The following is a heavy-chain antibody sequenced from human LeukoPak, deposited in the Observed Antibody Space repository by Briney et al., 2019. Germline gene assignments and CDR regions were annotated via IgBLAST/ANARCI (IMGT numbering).Heavy chain of an antibody. CDR1: GFTVSSNY. Sequence: GGSLRLSCAASGFTVSSNYMSWVRQAPGKGLEWVSVIYSGGSTYYADSVKGRFTISRDNSKNTLYLQMNSLRAEDTAVYYCARDGLEIVATIVRDGGFDYWGQGTLVTVSS. V-gene: IGHV3-53*01. J-gene: IGHJ4*02. CDR2: IYSGGST. D-gene: IGHD5-12*01. CDR3: ARDGLEIVATIVRDGGFDY.